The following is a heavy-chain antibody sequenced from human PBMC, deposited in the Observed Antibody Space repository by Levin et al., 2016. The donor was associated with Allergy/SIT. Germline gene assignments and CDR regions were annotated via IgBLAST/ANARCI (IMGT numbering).Heavy chain of an antibody. D-gene: IGHD3-16*01. Sequence: GGSLRLSCAAAGFTLSDYTMIWVRQAPGMGLEWISYISSSSGAIYYADSVRGRFTISRDNANNSLSLLLHSLTDEDAGRYYCVRLNWGWGDYFDLWGQGTVVTVSS. V-gene: IGHV3-48*02. CDR2: ISSSSGAI. J-gene: IGHJ4*02. CDR1: GFTLSDYT. CDR3: VRLNWGWGDYFDL.